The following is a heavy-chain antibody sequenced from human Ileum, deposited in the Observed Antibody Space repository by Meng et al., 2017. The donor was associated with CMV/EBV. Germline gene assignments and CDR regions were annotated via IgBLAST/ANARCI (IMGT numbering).Heavy chain of an antibody. CDR3: ARVRRGIAGQTTFDH. V-gene: IGHV3-72*01. CDR1: GFTFSDHY. Sequence: SLKISCVASGFTFSDHYIDWVRQAPGKGLEWVGRIRNRANRYTTLYSASVQGRFTVSRDDSKNSVYLQMNSLKTEATTVYYCARVRRGIAGQTTFDHWAHGTLVTVSS. J-gene: IGHJ4*01. D-gene: IGHD1-7*01. CDR2: IRNRANRYTT.